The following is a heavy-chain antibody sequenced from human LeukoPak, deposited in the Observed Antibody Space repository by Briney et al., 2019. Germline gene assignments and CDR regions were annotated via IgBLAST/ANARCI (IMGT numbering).Heavy chain of an antibody. V-gene: IGHV3-21*01. Sequence: GGSLRLSCAASGCTFSSYSMNWVRQAPGKGLEWVSSISSSSSYIYYADSVKGRFTISRDNAKNSLYLQMNSLRAEDTAVYYCAREYHDILTGYSLDDYWGQGTLVTVSS. J-gene: IGHJ4*02. D-gene: IGHD3-9*01. CDR2: ISSSSSYI. CDR3: AREYHDILTGYSLDDY. CDR1: GCTFSSYS.